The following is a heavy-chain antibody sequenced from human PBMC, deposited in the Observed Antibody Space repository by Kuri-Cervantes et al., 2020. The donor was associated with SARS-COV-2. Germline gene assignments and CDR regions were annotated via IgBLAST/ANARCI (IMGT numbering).Heavy chain of an antibody. J-gene: IGHJ4*02. D-gene: IGHD2-15*01. V-gene: IGHV1-18*01. CDR3: AREIPTHCTGGGCYDDY. CDR2: ISAYNGNT. CDR1: GGTFSSYA. Sequence: ASVKVSCKASGGTFSSYAISWVRQAPGQGLEWMGWISAYNGNTNYAQKLQGRVTMTTDTSTSTAYMELRSLRSDDTAVYYCAREIPTHCTGGGCYDDYWGQGTLVTVSS.